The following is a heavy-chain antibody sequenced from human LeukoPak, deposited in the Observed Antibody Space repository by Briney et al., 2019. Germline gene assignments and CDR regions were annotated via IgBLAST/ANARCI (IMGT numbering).Heavy chain of an antibody. D-gene: IGHD6-13*01. Sequence: SVKVSCRASGGTFSSYAISWVRQAPGQGLEWMGRIIPIFGIANYAQKFQGRVTITADKSTSTAYMELSSLRSEDTAVYYCARNGNLAAGTNYYYYYGMDVWGQGTTVTVSS. CDR3: ARNGNLAAGTNYYYYYGMDV. CDR2: IIPIFGIA. V-gene: IGHV1-69*04. CDR1: GGTFSSYA. J-gene: IGHJ6*02.